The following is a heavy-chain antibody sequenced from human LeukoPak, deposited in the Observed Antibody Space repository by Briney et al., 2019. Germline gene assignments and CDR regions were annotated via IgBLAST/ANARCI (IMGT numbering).Heavy chain of an antibody. V-gene: IGHV3-23*01. D-gene: IGHD3-3*01. J-gene: IGHJ4*02. Sequence: PGGSLRLSCAASGFTFSSYAMSWVRQTPGKGLEWVSAISGSGGSTYYADSVKGRFTISRENSKNTLYLQMNSLRAEDTAVYYCARDWRRYYFDYWGQGTLVTVSS. CDR1: GFTFSSYA. CDR3: ARDWRRYYFDY. CDR2: ISGSGGST.